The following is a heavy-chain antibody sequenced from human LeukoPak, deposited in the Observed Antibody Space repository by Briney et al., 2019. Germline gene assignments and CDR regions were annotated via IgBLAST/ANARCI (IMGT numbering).Heavy chain of an antibody. D-gene: IGHD3-22*01. Sequence: PGRSLRLSCAASGFTFSSYGMHWVRQAPGKGLEWVAVISYDGSNKYYADSVKGRFTISRDNSKNTLYLQMNSLRAEDTAVYYCAKDQNYYDSSGYSFDYWGQGTLVTVSS. V-gene: IGHV3-30*18. J-gene: IGHJ4*02. CDR2: ISYDGSNK. CDR3: AKDQNYYDSSGYSFDY. CDR1: GFTFSSYG.